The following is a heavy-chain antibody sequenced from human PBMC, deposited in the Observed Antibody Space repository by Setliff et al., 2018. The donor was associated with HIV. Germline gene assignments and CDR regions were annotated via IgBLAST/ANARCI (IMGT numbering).Heavy chain of an antibody. Sequence: GASVKVSCKASGGTFSMFAISWVRQAPGQGLEWMGGTLPMFGTTDYAQKFQGRVTMTADTSTDTAYMELSSLRSEDTAVYYCATVSHTNVAAHDAFDIWGQGTMVTVSS. V-gene: IGHV1-69*06. D-gene: IGHD6-19*01. CDR2: TLPMFGTT. CDR3: ATVSHTNVAAHDAFDI. CDR1: GGTFSMFA. J-gene: IGHJ3*02.